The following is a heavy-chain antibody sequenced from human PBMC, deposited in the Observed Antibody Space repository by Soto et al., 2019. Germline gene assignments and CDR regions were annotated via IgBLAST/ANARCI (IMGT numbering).Heavy chain of an antibody. CDR1: GYTFTSYS. J-gene: IGHJ2*01. V-gene: IGHV1-3*01. Sequence: GASVKVSCKASGYTFTSYSMHWVRQAPGQKLEWMGWINAGNGNTKYSQKFQGRVTITRDTSASTAYMELSSLRSEYTAVYYCARGGSLYWYFDLWGSGTLVTVS. CDR2: INAGNGNT. D-gene: IGHD1-26*01. CDR3: ARGGSLYWYFDL.